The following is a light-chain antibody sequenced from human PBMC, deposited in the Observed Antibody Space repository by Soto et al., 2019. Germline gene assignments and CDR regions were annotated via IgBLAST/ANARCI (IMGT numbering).Light chain of an antibody. CDR2: GAS. Sequence: ENVLTQSPGTLSLSPGERAILSCRASQSVSSNYLAWYQQKPGQDPRLLIYGASSRATGIPDRFSGSGSGTDFTFPISRLGPEDCAVYYCQQYGSSPNTFGGGTKVEIK. CDR1: QSVSSNY. CDR3: QQYGSSPNT. V-gene: IGKV3-20*01. J-gene: IGKJ4*01.